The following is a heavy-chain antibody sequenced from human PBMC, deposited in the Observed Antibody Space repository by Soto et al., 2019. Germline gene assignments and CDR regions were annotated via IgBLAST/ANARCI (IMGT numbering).Heavy chain of an antibody. CDR1: GYTFTGYG. J-gene: IGHJ5*02. D-gene: IGHD3-10*01. CDR2: ISAYNGNT. CDR3: ARTTVLLWFGESKPNWFDP. V-gene: IGHV1-18*01. Sequence: ASVKVSCKASGYTFTGYGISWVRQAPGQGLEWMGWISAYNGNTNYAQKLQGRVTMTTDTSTSTAYMELRSLRSDDTAVYYCARTTVLLWFGESKPNWFDPWGQGTLVTVSS.